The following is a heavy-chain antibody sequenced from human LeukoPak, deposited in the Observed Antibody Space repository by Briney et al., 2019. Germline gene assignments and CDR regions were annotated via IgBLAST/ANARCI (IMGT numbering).Heavy chain of an antibody. D-gene: IGHD6-19*01. Sequence: ASVKVSCKASGYTFTSYDINWVRQATGQGLEWMGWMNPNSGNTGYAQKFQGRVTMTRNTSISTAYMELSSLRSEDTAVYYCASSPGYSSGWFYRYYYSGMDVWGQGTTVTVSS. CDR1: GYTFTSYD. V-gene: IGHV1-8*01. CDR3: ASSPGYSSGWFYRYYYSGMDV. CDR2: MNPNSGNT. J-gene: IGHJ6*02.